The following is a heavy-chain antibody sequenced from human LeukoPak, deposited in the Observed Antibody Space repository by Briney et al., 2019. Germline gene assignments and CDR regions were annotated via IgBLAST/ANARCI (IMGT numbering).Heavy chain of an antibody. CDR2: MNSNSGNT. CDR1: GYTFTTYD. CDR3: ARGDY. J-gene: IGHJ4*02. V-gene: IGHV1-8*01. Sequence: AASVKVSCTASGYTFTTYDINWVRQAPGQGLEWMGWMNSNSGNTDYGQKFQGRVTLTRNTFISTAYMQMSSLRPEDTAVYYCARGDYWGQGTLVTVSS.